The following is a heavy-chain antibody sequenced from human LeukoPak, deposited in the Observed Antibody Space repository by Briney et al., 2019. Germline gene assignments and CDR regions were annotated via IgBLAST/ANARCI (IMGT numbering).Heavy chain of an antibody. CDR3: ARHTPVPLPSGFYFEMDV. Sequence: SETLSLTCTISGGSISTSSYYWGWIRQPPGKGLEWIGSIFYSGSTYYNPSLKSRVTISVDTSKNQFSLNLSSVTAADTAVYYCARHTPVPLPSGFYFEMDVWGQGTTVTVSS. J-gene: IGHJ6*02. CDR2: IFYSGST. V-gene: IGHV4-39*01. D-gene: IGHD2-15*01. CDR1: GGSISTSSYY.